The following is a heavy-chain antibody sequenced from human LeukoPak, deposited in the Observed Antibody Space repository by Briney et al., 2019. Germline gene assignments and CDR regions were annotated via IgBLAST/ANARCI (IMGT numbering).Heavy chain of an antibody. J-gene: IGHJ4*02. Sequence: GASVKVSCKASGYTFTSYGISWVRQAPGQGLEWMGWISAYTGTTTYAQRLQGRVTMATDTSTNTAYMELRSLRSDDTAVYYCARDIGGGVDALDYWGQGTLVTVSS. CDR2: ISAYTGTT. CDR1: GYTFTSYG. D-gene: IGHD3-10*01. V-gene: IGHV1-18*01. CDR3: ARDIGGGVDALDY.